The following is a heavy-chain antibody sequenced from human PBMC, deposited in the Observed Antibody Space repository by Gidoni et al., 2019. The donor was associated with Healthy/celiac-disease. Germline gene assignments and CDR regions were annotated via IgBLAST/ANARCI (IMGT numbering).Heavy chain of an antibody. CDR1: GFTFSSYA. CDR3: AKFPVLRFLEWLPSTHWFDP. CDR2: IRGSGGST. J-gene: IGHJ5*02. D-gene: IGHD3-3*01. Sequence: EVQLLESGGGLVQPGGSLRLSCAASGFTFSSYAMSWVRQAPGKGLDWVSAIRGSGGSTYYADSVKGRFTISRDNSKNTLYLQMNSLRAEDTAVYYCAKFPVLRFLEWLPSTHWFDPWGQGTLVTVSS. V-gene: IGHV3-23*01.